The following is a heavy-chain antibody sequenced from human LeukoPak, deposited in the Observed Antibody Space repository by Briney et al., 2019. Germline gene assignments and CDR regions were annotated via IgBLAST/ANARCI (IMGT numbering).Heavy chain of an antibody. Sequence: PGGSLRLSCAASGFTFSSYWMSWVRQAPGKGLEWVANTKYDGSEKYYVDSVKGRFTVSRDNAKNSLYLQMNSLRAEDTAVYCCARDIEAAGLFLDYWGRGTLVTVSS. V-gene: IGHV3-7*01. J-gene: IGHJ4*02. CDR1: GFTFSSYW. CDR2: TKYDGSEK. CDR3: ARDIEAAGLFLDY. D-gene: IGHD6-13*01.